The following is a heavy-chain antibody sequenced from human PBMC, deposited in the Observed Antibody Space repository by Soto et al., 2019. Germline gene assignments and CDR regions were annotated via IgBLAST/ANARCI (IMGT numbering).Heavy chain of an antibody. D-gene: IGHD2-2*02. Sequence: ASVKVSCKASGYTFTGYYMHWVRQAPGQGLEWMGWINPNSGGTNYAQKFQGRVTMTRDTSISTAYMELSRLRSDDKAVYYCASFRGYCSSTSCYMYYGMDVWG. J-gene: IGHJ6*02. CDR2: INPNSGGT. CDR3: ASFRGYCSSTSCYMYYGMDV. V-gene: IGHV1-2*02. CDR1: GYTFTGYY.